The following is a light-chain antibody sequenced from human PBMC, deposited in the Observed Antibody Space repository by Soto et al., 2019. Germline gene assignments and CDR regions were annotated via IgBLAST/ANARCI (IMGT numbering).Light chain of an antibody. Sequence: DIQMTQSPSTLSASVGDRVTITCRASQSISSWLAWYQQKPGKAPKLLIYDASSVESGVPSRFSGSGSGTEFTLTISSLQPHDFATYYCQQYKSYSWTFGQGTKV. V-gene: IGKV1-5*01. J-gene: IGKJ1*01. CDR1: QSISSW. CDR3: QQYKSYSWT. CDR2: DAS.